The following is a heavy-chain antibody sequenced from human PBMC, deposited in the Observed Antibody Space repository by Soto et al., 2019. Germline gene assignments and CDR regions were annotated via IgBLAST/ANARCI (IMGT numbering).Heavy chain of an antibody. D-gene: IGHD3-10*01. V-gene: IGHV3-23*01. CDR3: AKVLIWFGQRFGRDG. J-gene: IGHJ6*02. Sequence: PGGSLRLSCAATGFAFSSQAMSWVRQAPGKGLEWVSGISGSGGTLYYADSVKGRFTISRDNSMNTLYLQMNSLRAADTAVYYCAKVLIWFGQRFGRDGWGQGTTVTVSS. CDR2: ISGSGGTL. CDR1: GFAFSSQA.